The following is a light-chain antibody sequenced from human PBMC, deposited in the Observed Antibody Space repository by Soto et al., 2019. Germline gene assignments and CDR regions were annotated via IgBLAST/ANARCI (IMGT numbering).Light chain of an antibody. CDR3: QQYNTWRSIS. CDR2: AAS. V-gene: IGKV1-12*02. J-gene: IGKJ5*01. CDR1: QGISSW. Sequence: DIQIAQSPSSVSASVGDRVTVTCRASQGISSWLAWYQKKPGKAPKLLIYAASSLQSGVPSRFSGSGSGTDFTLTIISLQSEDFAVYYCQQYNTWRSISFGQGTRLDIK.